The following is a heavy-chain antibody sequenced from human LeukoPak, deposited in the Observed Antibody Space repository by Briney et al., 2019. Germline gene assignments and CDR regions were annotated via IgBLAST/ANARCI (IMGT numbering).Heavy chain of an antibody. Sequence: GGSLRLSCAASGFTFSSYAMSWVRQAPGKGPEWLSTISDNGGTTYYANSVKGRFTISRDNSKNTLYLQMNSLRAEDTAIYYCAKDRMSYSSTLGSWGQGTLVTVSS. D-gene: IGHD6-13*01. CDR2: ISDNGGTT. V-gene: IGHV3-23*01. J-gene: IGHJ5*02. CDR3: AKDRMSYSSTLGS. CDR1: GFTFSSYA.